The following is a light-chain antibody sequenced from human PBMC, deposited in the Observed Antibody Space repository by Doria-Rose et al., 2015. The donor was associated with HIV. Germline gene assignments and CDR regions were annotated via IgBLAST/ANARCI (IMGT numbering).Light chain of an antibody. J-gene: IGKJ3*01. V-gene: IGKV4-1*01. CDR2: WAS. Sequence: GERATLSCKSNQSLLYTSKNYLAWYQQKPGQPPKLLIYWASTRQSGVPARFSGSGSGTDFTLTISSLGAEDVAVYYCQRYYDTPSFGPGTTVDIK. CDR3: QRYYDTPS. CDR1: QSLLYTSKNY.